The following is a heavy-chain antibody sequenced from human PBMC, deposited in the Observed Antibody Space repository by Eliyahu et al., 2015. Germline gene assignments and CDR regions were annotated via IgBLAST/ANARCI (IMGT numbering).Heavy chain of an antibody. D-gene: IGHD2-15*01. V-gene: IGHV3-74*01. CDR3: VRVPGRFYGMDV. Sequence: EVQVAESGGGLVQPGGSLRLXCTTSGXTFRNYWMHWVRQGPGKGPVWVSRINPDGTLIHYADSVKGRFTVSRDNTRDTLYLQMSSLRVDDTAVYYCVRVPGRFYGMDVWGQGTTVTVSS. CDR1: GXTFRNYW. J-gene: IGHJ6*02. CDR2: INPDGTLI.